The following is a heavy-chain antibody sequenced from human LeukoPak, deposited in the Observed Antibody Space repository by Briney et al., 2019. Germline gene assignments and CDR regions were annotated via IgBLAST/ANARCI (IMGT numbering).Heavy chain of an antibody. D-gene: IGHD4-23*01. J-gene: IGHJ4*02. CDR2: ISSSGSTI. CDR3: AKDKRDYGGNSPFDY. CDR1: GFTFSSYS. Sequence: GGSLRLSCAASGFTFSSYSMNWVRQAPGKGLEWVSYISSSGSTIYYADSVKGRFTISRDNAKNSLYLQMNSLRAEDTAVYYCAKDKRDYGGNSPFDYWGQGTLVAVSS. V-gene: IGHV3-48*04.